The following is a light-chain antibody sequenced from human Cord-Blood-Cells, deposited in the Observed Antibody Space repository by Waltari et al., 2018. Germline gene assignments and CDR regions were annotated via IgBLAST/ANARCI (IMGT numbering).Light chain of an antibody. CDR2: GAS. Sequence: ELVLPQSPGTLSLSPGARATLSCRASQSVSSSYLAWYQQKPGQAPRLLIYGASSRATGIPDRFSGSGSGTDFTLTISRLEPEDFAVYYCQQYGSSPLTFGGGTKVEIK. CDR1: QSVSSSY. J-gene: IGKJ4*01. V-gene: IGKV3-20*01. CDR3: QQYGSSPLT.